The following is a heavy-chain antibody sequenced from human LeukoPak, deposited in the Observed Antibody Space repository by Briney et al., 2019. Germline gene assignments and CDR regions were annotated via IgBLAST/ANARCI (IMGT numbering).Heavy chain of an antibody. J-gene: IGHJ6*03. CDR3: ATSRGYCSSISCYGTMRGYDYMDV. CDR2: IKEDGSEK. V-gene: IGHV3-7*01. CDR1: GLTFSSYW. D-gene: IGHD2-2*01. Sequence: GGSLTHSCAVSGLTFSSYWMSWVRQAPGKGLEWVANIKEDGSEKYYVDSVKGRFTISRDNVKNSLFLKMNSLRVGDTAVYYCATSRGYCSSISCYGTMRGYDYMDVWGKGATVSVSS.